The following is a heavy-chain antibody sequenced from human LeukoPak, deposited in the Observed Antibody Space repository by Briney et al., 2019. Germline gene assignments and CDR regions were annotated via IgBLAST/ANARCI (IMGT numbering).Heavy chain of an antibody. CDR1: GYTFTGYY. CDR3: ARTRSILYYYYGMDV. V-gene: IGHV1-2*02. Sequence: ASVKVSCKASGYTFTGYYMHWVRQAPGQGLEWMGWINPNSGGTNYAQKFQGRVTMTRDTSISTAYMELSRLRSDGTAVYYCARTRSILYYYYGMDVWGQGTTVTVSS. J-gene: IGHJ6*02. D-gene: IGHD2-2*01. CDR2: INPNSGGT.